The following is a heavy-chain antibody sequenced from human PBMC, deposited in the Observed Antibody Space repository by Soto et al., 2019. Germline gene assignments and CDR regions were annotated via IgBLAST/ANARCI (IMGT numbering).Heavy chain of an antibody. CDR1: GYTFTSYG. J-gene: IGHJ5*02. D-gene: IGHD6-19*01. CDR2: ISAYNGNT. V-gene: IGHV1-18*01. Sequence: ASVNVSCKSSGYTFTSYGISWVRQAPGQGLEWMGWISAYNGNTNYAQKLQGRVTMTTDTSTSTVYMELSSLRSEDTAVYYCAKSSGWRFDPWGQGTLVTVSS. CDR3: AKSSGWRFDP.